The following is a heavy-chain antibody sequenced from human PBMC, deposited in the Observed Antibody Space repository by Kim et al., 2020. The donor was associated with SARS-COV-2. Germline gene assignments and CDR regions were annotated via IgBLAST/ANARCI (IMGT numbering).Heavy chain of an antibody. Sequence: LSLTCAASGFTFSSYAMSWVRQAPGKGLEWVSAISGSGGSTYYADSVKGRFTISRDNSKNTLYLQMNSLRAEDTAVYYCAKDQGEDTAMVTVSYYFDYWGQGTLVTVSS. V-gene: IGHV3-23*01. D-gene: IGHD5-18*01. CDR3: AKDQGEDTAMVTVSYYFDY. CDR1: GFTFSSYA. J-gene: IGHJ4*02. CDR2: ISGSGGST.